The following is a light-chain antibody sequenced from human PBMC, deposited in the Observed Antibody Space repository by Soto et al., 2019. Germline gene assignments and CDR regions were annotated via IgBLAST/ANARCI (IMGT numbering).Light chain of an antibody. Sequence: QSVLTQPPSVSGAPGQRVTISCTGSRSNIGAGYDVHWYQRLPGTAPKVLIYNNNNRPSGVPDRFSGSKSGTSASLAITGRQAEDEADYYCQSSDSSMSGSYVFGTGTKLTVL. CDR2: NNN. V-gene: IGLV1-40*01. J-gene: IGLJ1*01. CDR3: QSSDSSMSGSYV. CDR1: RSNIGAGYD.